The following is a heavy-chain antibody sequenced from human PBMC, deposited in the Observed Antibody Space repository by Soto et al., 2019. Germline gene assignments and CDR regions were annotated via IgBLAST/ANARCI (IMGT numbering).Heavy chain of an antibody. CDR2: IYYSGST. Sequence: SETLSLTCTVSGGSISSGGYYWSWIRQHSGKGLEWIGYIYYSGSTYYNPSLKSRVTISVDTSKNQFSLKLSSVTAADTAVYYCARGEFGVVIILDYWGQGTLVTVSS. CDR3: ARGEFGVVIILDY. CDR1: GGSISSGGYY. V-gene: IGHV4-31*03. D-gene: IGHD3-3*01. J-gene: IGHJ4*02.